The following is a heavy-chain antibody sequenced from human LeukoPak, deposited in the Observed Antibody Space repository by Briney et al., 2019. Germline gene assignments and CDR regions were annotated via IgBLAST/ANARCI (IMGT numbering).Heavy chain of an antibody. CDR2: ISENGDGR. CDR1: GFTFSSYA. J-gene: IGHJ4*02. Sequence: QSGGSLRLSCAASGFTFSSYAMTWVRQAPGKGLQWVSAISENGDGRYYAGSVKGRFTISRDNSKNMLYLQMNSLRAEDTALYYCTKDWSASYWGQGTLVTVSS. V-gene: IGHV3-23*01. CDR3: TKDWSASY.